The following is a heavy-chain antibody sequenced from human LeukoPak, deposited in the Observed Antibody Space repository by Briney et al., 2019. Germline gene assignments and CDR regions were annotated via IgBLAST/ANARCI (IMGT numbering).Heavy chain of an antibody. V-gene: IGHV3-48*04. CDR2: ITTSGSVT. J-gene: IGHJ5*02. Sequence: GGSLRLSCAASGFTFSSYSMTWIRQAPGKGLEWVSYITTSGSVTSYADSVKGRFTISRDNAKNSLYLQMNSLRVEDTAVYYCARDGDYGDNNWLDPWGQGTLVTVSS. CDR3: ARDGDYGDNNWLDP. CDR1: GFTFSSYS. D-gene: IGHD4-17*01.